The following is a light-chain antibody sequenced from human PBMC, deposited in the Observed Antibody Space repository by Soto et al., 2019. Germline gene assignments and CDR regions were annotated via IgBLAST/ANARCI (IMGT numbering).Light chain of an antibody. CDR2: EVT. J-gene: IGLJ1*01. CDR3: ASYTSTMPYV. Sequence: QSALTQPASVSGSPGQSITISCTGSSNDVGGYNYVSWYQQHPGQAPKLIIYEVTDRPSGVSPRFSGSKSANTASLTISGLQVDDEAEYFCASYTSTMPYVFGSGTKLTVL. CDR1: SNDVGGYNY. V-gene: IGLV2-14*01.